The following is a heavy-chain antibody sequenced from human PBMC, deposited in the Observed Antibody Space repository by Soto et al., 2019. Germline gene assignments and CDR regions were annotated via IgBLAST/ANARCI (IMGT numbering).Heavy chain of an antibody. D-gene: IGHD5-18*01. CDR2: IHNSGTT. V-gene: IGHV4-61*01. CDR3: ARDIRGFSRALDY. CDR1: GSSVYSDNYY. Sequence: PSETLSLTCNVSGSSVYSDNYYWTWVRQPPGKGLEWIGNIHNSGTTNYNPSLQNRVSISIDTSKNQSSLKLTSVTAADASLYYCARDIRGFSRALDYWGRGTPVTVSS. J-gene: IGHJ4*02.